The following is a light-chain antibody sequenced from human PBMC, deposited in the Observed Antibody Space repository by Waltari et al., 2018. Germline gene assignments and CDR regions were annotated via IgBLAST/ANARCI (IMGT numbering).Light chain of an antibody. Sequence: QSALTQPASVSGSPGQSITISCTGTSSDIGAYHYVSWYQQFPGKAPKHIIYDVSKRPSCVSNLFSGSKSGDSASLTISGLQVDYEAHYHCASYTSGSTHVAFGGGTQVTVL. V-gene: IGLV2-14*01. CDR3: ASYTSGSTHVA. J-gene: IGLJ2*01. CDR2: DVS. CDR1: SSDIGAYHY.